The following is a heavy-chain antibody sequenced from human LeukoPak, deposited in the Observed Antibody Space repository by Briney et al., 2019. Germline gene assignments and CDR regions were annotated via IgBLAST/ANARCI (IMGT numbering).Heavy chain of an antibody. V-gene: IGHV4-59*08. J-gene: IGHJ4*02. D-gene: IGHD3-10*01. CDR2: IYYSGST. CDR1: GGSISSYY. CDR3: ARHGGSGSLDY. Sequence: SEALSLTCTVSGGSISSYYWSWIRQPPGKGLEWIGYIYYSGSTNYNPSLKSRVTISVDTPKNQFSLKLSSVTAADTAVYYCARHGGSGSLDYWGQGTLVTVSS.